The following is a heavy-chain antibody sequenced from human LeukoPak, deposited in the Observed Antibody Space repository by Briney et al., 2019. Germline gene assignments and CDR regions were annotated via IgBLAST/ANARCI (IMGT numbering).Heavy chain of an antibody. V-gene: IGHV3-30*02. CDR3: AKDFHFLVATPTSY. CDR2: IRYDGSNK. Sequence: GGSLRLSCAASGFTFSTYGMHWVRQAPGKGLEWVAFIRYDGSNKYYADSVKGRFTISRDNSRNTLYLQMNSLRAEDTAVYYCAKDFHFLVATPTSYWGQGTLVTVSS. CDR1: GFTFSTYG. J-gene: IGHJ4*02. D-gene: IGHD5-12*01.